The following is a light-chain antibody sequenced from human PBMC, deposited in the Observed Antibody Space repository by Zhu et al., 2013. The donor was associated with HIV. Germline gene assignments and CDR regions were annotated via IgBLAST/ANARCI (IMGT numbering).Light chain of an antibody. CDR3: QSHDTRLSVSL. Sequence: QSVLTQPPSASGTPGQRVXISCSGGSSNIGKNYVYWYQQLPGAAPKLLIYRSDQRPSGIPDRFSGSKSGTSASLAITGLQAEDEGDYYCQSHDTRLSVSLFGGGTKLTVL. V-gene: IGLV1-47*01. CDR1: SSNIGKNY. CDR2: RSD. J-gene: IGLJ2*01.